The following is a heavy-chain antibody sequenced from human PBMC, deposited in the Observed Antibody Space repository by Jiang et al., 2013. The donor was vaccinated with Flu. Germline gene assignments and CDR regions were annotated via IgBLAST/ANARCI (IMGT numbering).Heavy chain of an antibody. CDR2: IDWDDDK. J-gene: IGHJ6*04. D-gene: IGHD6-6*01. CDR3: ARILSSSSLGGYHGMGV. CDR1: GFSLTGNGMC. Sequence: KPTQTLTLTCTVSGFSLTGNGMCVSWIRQPPGKALEWLARIDWDDDKYYNTSLKTRLTVSKDTSKNQVVLTMTDMDPVDTATYYCARILSSSSLGGYHGMGVWGKGTTVTVSS. V-gene: IGHV2-70*11.